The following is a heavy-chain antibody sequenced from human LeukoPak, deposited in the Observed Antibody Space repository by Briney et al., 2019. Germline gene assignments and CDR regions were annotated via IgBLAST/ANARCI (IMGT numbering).Heavy chain of an antibody. J-gene: IGHJ3*02. V-gene: IGHV4-61*05. CDR1: GGSISSSSYY. D-gene: IGHD3-10*01. CDR3: ARNRGWDSFDI. CDR2: IYYTGST. Sequence: SETLSLTCTVSGGSISSSSYYWGWIRQPPGKGLEWIGYIYYTGSTNYNPSLKSRVTISVDTSKNQFSLKLSSVTAADTAVYYCARNRGWDSFDIWGQGTMVTVSS.